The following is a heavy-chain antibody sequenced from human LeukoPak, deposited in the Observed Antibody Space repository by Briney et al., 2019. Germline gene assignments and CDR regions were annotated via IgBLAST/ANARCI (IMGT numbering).Heavy chain of an antibody. CDR2: LNSDGSST. Sequence: GGSLRLSCAASGFTFSSYWMHWVRQAPGKGLVWVSRLNSDGSSTNYADSVKGRFTISRDNAETTLHLQMNNLSAEDTAVYYCARASNRNSINCDYWGQGALVTVSS. CDR3: ARASNRNSINCDY. CDR1: GFTFSSYW. V-gene: IGHV3-74*01. D-gene: IGHD1-1*01. J-gene: IGHJ4*02.